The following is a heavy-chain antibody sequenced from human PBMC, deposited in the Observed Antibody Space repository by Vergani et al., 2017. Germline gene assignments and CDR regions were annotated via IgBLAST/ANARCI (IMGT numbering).Heavy chain of an antibody. CDR1: GFSLSTSGVG. J-gene: IGHJ5*02. Sequence: QITLKESGPTLVKPTQTLTLTCTFSGFSLSTSGVGVGWIRQPPGKALEWLALIYWDDDKRYSPSLKSRLTITKDTSNNQVVLTMTNMDPVDTATYYCAHVPSYGDYPFGFDPWGQGTLVTVSS. CDR3: AHVPSYGDYPFGFDP. D-gene: IGHD4-17*01. V-gene: IGHV2-5*02. CDR2: IYWDDDK.